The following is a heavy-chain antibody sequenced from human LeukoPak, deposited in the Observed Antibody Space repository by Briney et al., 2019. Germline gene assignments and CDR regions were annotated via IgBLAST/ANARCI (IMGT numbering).Heavy chain of an antibody. CDR1: GGSFSGYY. Sequence: SETLSLTCAVYGGSFSGYYWSWIRQPPGKGLEWIGEINHSGSTNYNPSLKSRVTISVDTSKNQFSLKLSSVTAADTAVYYCARRGDYYYMDVWGKGTTVTVSS. CDR2: INHSGST. J-gene: IGHJ6*03. V-gene: IGHV4-34*01. D-gene: IGHD3-10*01. CDR3: ARRGDYYYMDV.